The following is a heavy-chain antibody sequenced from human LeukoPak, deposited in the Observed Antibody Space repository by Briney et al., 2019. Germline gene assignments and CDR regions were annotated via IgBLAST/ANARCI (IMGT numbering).Heavy chain of an antibody. J-gene: IGHJ4*02. CDR3: ARDRVHHYDSSGYYYEAPQYYFDY. CDR1: RGTFSSYA. Sequence: GASVKVSCKASRGTFSSYAISWVRQAPGQGLEWMGGIIPIFGTANYAEKFQGRVTITADEFTSTAYMELSSLRSEDTAVYYCARDRVHHYDSSGYYYEAPQYYFDYWGQGTLVTVSS. V-gene: IGHV1-69*13. CDR2: IIPIFGTA. D-gene: IGHD3-22*01.